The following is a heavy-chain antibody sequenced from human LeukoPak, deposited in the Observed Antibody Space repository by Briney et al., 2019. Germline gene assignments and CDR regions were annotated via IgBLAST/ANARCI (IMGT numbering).Heavy chain of an antibody. CDR1: GFTFSNYG. CDR2: IWYDGSNK. Sequence: GGSLRLSCAASGFTFSNYGMHWVRQAPGKGLEWVALIWYDGSNKYYTDSVKGRLTISRDNSKDTLFLQMNGLRAEDTAVYYCAREGPRGNSQFAYWGQGTLVTVSS. CDR3: AREGPRGNSQFAY. J-gene: IGHJ4*02. D-gene: IGHD2/OR15-2a*01. V-gene: IGHV3-33*01.